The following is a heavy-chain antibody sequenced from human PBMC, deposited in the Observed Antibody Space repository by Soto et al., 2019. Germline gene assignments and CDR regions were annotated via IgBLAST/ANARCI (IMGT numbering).Heavy chain of an antibody. J-gene: IGHJ4*02. V-gene: IGHV4-31*03. CDR1: GGSISSGGYY. CDR2: IYYSGST. CDR3: ARDRSGRYNWNYGFDY. Sequence: KPSETLSLTCTVSGGSISSGGYYWSWIRQHPGKGLEWIGYIYYSGSTYYNPSLKSRVTISVDTSKNQFSLKLSSVTAADTAVYYCARDRSGRYNWNYGFDYWGQGTLVTVSS. D-gene: IGHD1-7*01.